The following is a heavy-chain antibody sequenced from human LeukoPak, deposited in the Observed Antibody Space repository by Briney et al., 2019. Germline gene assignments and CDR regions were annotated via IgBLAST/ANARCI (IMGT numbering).Heavy chain of an antibody. D-gene: IGHD3-22*01. CDR2: ISSSSSTI. CDR1: GFTFSSYA. Sequence: GGSLRLSCAASGFTFSSYAMNWVRQAPGKGLEWVSYISSSSSTIYYADSVKGRFTISRDNAKNSLYLQMNSLRAGDTAVYYCARGGWLPDYWGQGTLVTVSS. CDR3: ARGGWLPDY. J-gene: IGHJ4*02. V-gene: IGHV3-48*04.